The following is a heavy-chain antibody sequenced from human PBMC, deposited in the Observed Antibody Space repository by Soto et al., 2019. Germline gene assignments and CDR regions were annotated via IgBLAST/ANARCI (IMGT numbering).Heavy chain of an antibody. J-gene: IGHJ6*02. V-gene: IGHV6-1*01. CDR2: TYYRSKWYN. D-gene: IGHD5-18*01. CDR1: GDSVSSNSAA. Sequence: SQTLSLTCAISGDSVSSNSAAWNWIRQSPSRGLEWLGRTYYRSKWYNDYAVSVKSRITINPDTSKNQFSLQLNSVTPEDTAVYYCARHKRDTGEAGVHYYYGMDVWGQGTTVTGSS. CDR3: ARHKRDTGEAGVHYYYGMDV.